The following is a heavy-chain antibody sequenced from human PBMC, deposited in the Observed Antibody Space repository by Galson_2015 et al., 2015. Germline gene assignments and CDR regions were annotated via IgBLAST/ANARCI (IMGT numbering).Heavy chain of an antibody. V-gene: IGHV1-8*01. CDR2: MNTKSGNT. Sequence: SVKVSCKASGYTFTSDDINWVRQAPGQGLEWVGWMNTKSGNTGYEQKFQVRVTMTRNTSVSKANMELSSLRSENTDVYYCARSYYYFFVDVWGKGTPVTVSS. CDR1: GYTFTSDD. CDR3: ARSYYYFFVDV. J-gene: IGHJ6*03.